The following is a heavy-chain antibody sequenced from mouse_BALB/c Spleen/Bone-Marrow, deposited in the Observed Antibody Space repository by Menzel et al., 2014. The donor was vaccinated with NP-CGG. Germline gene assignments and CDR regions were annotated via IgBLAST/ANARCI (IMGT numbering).Heavy chain of an antibody. V-gene: IGHV5-17*02. Sequence: EVQRAESGGGLVQPGGSRKLSCAASGFTFSSFGMHWVRQAPEKGLEWVAYISSGSSTIYYADTVKGRFTISRDNPKNTLFLQMTSLRSEDTAMYYCATGTRDYWGQGTTLTVSS. CDR1: GFTFSSFG. CDR3: ATGTRDY. J-gene: IGHJ2*01. D-gene: IGHD4-1*01. CDR2: ISSGSSTI.